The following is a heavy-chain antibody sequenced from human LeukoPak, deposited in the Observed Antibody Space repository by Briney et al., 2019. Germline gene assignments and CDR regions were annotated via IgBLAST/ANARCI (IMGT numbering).Heavy chain of an antibody. V-gene: IGHV3-23*01. J-gene: IGHJ6*02. CDR1: GFTFSSCA. D-gene: IGHD5-18*01. CDR3: AHSGNSPYYYGMDV. CDR2: ISGSGGST. Sequence: GGSLRLSCAASGFTFSSCAMSWVRQAPGKGLEWVSAISGSGGSTYYADSVKGRFTISRDNSKNTLYLQMNSLRAEDTAVYYCAHSGNSPYYYGMDVWGQGTTVTVSS.